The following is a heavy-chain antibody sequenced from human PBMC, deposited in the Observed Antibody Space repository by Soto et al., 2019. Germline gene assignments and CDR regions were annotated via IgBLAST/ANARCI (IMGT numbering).Heavy chain of an antibody. CDR3: ATELGENPASPFDA. D-gene: IGHD3-10*01. J-gene: IGHJ4*02. CDR2: IIPLFGTA. V-gene: IGHV1-69*01. Sequence: QVQLVQSGADVKKPGSSVKVSCQASGVTFSSETLGWVRQAPGQGLEWVGGIIPLFGTASYAQKFQGRVTITADESKSTVYMELSRLRADDTAVYFCATELGENPASPFDAWGQGTLVTVSS. CDR1: GVTFSSET.